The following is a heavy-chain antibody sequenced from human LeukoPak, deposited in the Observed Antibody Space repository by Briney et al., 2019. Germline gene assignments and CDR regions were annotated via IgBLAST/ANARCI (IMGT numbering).Heavy chain of an antibody. Sequence: SVKVSCKASGGTFSSYAISWVRQAPGQGLEWMGGIIPIFGTANYAQKFQGRVTITTDESTSTAYMELSSLRSEDTAVYYCARGRVTMIVVVITIDAFDIWGQGTMVTVSS. CDR3: ARGRVTMIVVVITIDAFDI. D-gene: IGHD3-22*01. J-gene: IGHJ3*02. V-gene: IGHV1-69*05. CDR2: IIPIFGTA. CDR1: GGTFSSYA.